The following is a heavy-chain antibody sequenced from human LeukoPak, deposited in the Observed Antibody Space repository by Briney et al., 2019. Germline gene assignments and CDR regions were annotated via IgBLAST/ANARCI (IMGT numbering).Heavy chain of an antibody. CDR1: GGTFSSYA. CDR2: IIPIFGTA. J-gene: IGHJ4*02. D-gene: IGHD5-18*01. Sequence: ASVKVSCKASGGTFSSYAISGVRQAPGQGLEWMGGIIPIFGTANYAQKFQGRVTITADESTSTAYMELSSLRSEDTAVYYCASTAMVLFPQFDYWGQGTLVTVSS. V-gene: IGHV1-69*13. CDR3: ASTAMVLFPQFDY.